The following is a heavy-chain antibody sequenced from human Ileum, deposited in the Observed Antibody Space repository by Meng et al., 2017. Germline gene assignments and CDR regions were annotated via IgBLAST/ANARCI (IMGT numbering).Heavy chain of an antibody. D-gene: IGHD6-19*01. V-gene: IGHV4-4*02. CDR1: GASISSGHW. Sequence: VHRKGSGQGLGQPSETLSLTCAVSGASISSGHWWSWVRQPPGKGLEWIGEMYPSGTTNYNPSLKSRVTISMDTSKNQLSLKLSSVTAADTAVYYCARHIAVSGTRGFDSWGQGTLVTVPS. CDR3: ARHIAVSGTRGFDS. CDR2: MYPSGTT. J-gene: IGHJ4*02.